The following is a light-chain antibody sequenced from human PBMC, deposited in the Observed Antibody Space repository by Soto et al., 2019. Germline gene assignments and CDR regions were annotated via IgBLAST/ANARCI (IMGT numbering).Light chain of an antibody. V-gene: IGKV1-33*01. CDR3: QQSDNLPIT. J-gene: IGKJ5*01. CDR1: QSISSW. CDR2: DAS. Sequence: DIQMTQSPSTLSASVGDRVTITCRASQSISSWLAWYQQKPGKAPKLLIYDASYLETGVPPWFSGSRSGTDITLTIISLRPQDVATYYCQQSDNLPITFGQGTRVDI.